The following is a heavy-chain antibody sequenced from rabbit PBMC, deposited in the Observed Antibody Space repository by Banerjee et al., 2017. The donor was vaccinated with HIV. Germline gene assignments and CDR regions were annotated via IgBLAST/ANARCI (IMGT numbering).Heavy chain of an antibody. CDR1: GFDFSSYY. CDR3: ARAEYDDYGALNL. D-gene: IGHD2-1*01. J-gene: IGHJ4*01. Sequence: QLKETGGGLVQPGGSLTLSCKASGFDFSSYYMSWVRQAPGKGLEWIGIIYAGKGSTDYASWVNGRFTISSDNAQNTVDLQMNSLTAADTATYFCARAEYDDYGALNLWGPGTLVTVS. CDR2: IYAGKGST. V-gene: IGHV1S7*01.